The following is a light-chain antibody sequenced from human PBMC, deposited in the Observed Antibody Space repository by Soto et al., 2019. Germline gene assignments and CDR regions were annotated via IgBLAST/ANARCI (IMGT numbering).Light chain of an antibody. Sequence: AIQMTQSPSSLSASVGDRVTITCRASQGIRNDLGWYQQKPGKAPKLLIYAASSLQSGVPSRFSGSGSGTDFTLTISRLQPEDFATYYCLQDYTYPRTFGQWTKVEIK. J-gene: IGKJ1*01. CDR3: LQDYTYPRT. V-gene: IGKV1-6*01. CDR1: QGIRND. CDR2: AAS.